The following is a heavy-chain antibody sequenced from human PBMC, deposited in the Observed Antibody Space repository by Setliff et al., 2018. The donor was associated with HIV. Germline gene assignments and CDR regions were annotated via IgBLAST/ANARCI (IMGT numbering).Heavy chain of an antibody. CDR1: GDTFTNYA. CDR3: ARVGQAPQFYYHMDV. D-gene: IGHD3-16*01. V-gene: IGHV1-18*01. CDR2: ISAYNGNI. J-gene: IGHJ6*03. Sequence: WASVKVSCKASGDTFTNYAYTWVRQAPGQGLEWMGWISAYNGNINLAERFQGRVTLTTDPSTTTAYMELRGLKSDDTAIYFCARVGQAPQFYYHMDVWGQGTTVTVSS.